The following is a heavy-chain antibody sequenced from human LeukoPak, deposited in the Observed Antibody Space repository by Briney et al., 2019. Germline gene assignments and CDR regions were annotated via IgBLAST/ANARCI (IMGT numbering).Heavy chain of an antibody. V-gene: IGHV1-69*05. J-gene: IGHJ4*02. CDR2: IIPIFGTA. CDR3: ARAPGYCSGGSCLDY. D-gene: IGHD2-15*01. Sequence: SVKVSCKASGGTFSSYAISWVRQAPGQGLERMGRIIPIFGTANYAQKFQGRVTITTDESTSTAYMELSSLRSEDTAVCYCARAPGYCSGGSCLDYWGQGTLVTVSS. CDR1: GGTFSSYA.